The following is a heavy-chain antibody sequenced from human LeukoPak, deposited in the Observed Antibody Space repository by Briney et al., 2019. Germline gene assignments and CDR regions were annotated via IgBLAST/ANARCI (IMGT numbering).Heavy chain of an antibody. V-gene: IGHV4-61*02. CDR2: MFASGNT. D-gene: IGHD1-26*01. Sequence: SETLSLTCTVSGGSISSGSYYWSWIRQPAGKGLEWIGRMFASGNTKYNPFFESRVTISVDKSRNEFSLKLSDVTAADTAVYYCARSSGSYYWDVFDIWGQGTMVIVSS. CDR3: ARSSGSYYWDVFDI. CDR1: GGSISSGSYY. J-gene: IGHJ3*02.